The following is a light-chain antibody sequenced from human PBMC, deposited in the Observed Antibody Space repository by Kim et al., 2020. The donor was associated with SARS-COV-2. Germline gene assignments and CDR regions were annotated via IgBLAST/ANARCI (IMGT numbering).Light chain of an antibody. CDR1: KLGDKY. Sequence: VSAGQTASITCSGDKLGDKYASWYQQKPGQSPVLVIYQDTKRPSGILERFSGSNSGNIATLTISGTQTMDEADYYCQAWDSSAGVIFGGGTQLTVL. CDR3: QAWDSSAGVI. CDR2: QDT. J-gene: IGLJ2*01. V-gene: IGLV3-1*01.